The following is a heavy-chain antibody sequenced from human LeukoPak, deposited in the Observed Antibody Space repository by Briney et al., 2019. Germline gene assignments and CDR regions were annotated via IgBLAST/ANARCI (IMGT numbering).Heavy chain of an antibody. CDR1: GFTFSSYS. J-gene: IGHJ4*02. V-gene: IGHV3-23*01. D-gene: IGHD1-26*01. CDR3: AKEQWDLLSPFDY. Sequence: GGSLRLSCAASGFTFSSYSMNWVRQAPGKGLEWASGISGGGGGTYYADSVKGRFTISRDNSKNTLYLQMSSLRADDTAVYYCAKEQWDLLSPFDYWGQGTQVTVSS. CDR2: ISGGGGGT.